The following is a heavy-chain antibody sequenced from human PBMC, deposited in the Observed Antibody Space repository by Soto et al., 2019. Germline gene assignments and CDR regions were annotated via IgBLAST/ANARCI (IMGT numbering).Heavy chain of an antibody. CDR2: ISSSSSHI. CDR3: ARGPVAARPVYYYGMDV. Sequence: PGGSLRLSCAASGFTFSSYSMNWVRQAPGKGLEWVSSISSSSSHIYYADSVKGRFTISRDNAKNSLYLQMNSLRAEDTAVYYCARGPVAARPVYYYGMDVWGQGTTVTVSS. CDR1: GFTFSSYS. V-gene: IGHV3-21*01. J-gene: IGHJ6*02. D-gene: IGHD6-6*01.